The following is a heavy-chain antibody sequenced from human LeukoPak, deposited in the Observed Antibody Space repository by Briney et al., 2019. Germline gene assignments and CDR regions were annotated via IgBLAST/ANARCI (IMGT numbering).Heavy chain of an antibody. CDR1: GGSISSGGYY. Sequence: PSETLSLTCTVSGGSISSGGYYWSRIRQHPGKGLEWIGYIYYSGSTYYNPSLKSRVTISVDTSKNQFSLKLSSVTAADTAVYYCAGAPDYYDSSGHAFDIWGQGTMVTVSS. V-gene: IGHV4-31*03. CDR3: AGAPDYYDSSGHAFDI. CDR2: IYYSGST. J-gene: IGHJ3*02. D-gene: IGHD3-22*01.